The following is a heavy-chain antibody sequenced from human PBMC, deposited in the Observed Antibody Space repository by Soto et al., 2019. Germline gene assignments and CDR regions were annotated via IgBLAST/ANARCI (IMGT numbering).Heavy chain of an antibody. V-gene: IGHV4-39*01. CDR1: GGSIYRSGYY. CDR3: GKVLVGATGHSDSDS. J-gene: IGHJ4*02. D-gene: IGHD2-15*01. CDR2: IDYNGVT. Sequence: SETLSLTCTVSGGSIYRSGYYWGWIRQPPGRGLEWIGNIDYNGVTYSNPSLKSRVTISRDTSKNQFSLKLTSVTAADTALYYCGKVLVGATGHSDSDSWGPGTLVTVS.